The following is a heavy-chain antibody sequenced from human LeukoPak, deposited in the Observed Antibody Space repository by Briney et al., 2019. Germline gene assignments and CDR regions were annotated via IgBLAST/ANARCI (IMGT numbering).Heavy chain of an antibody. D-gene: IGHD2-15*01. CDR1: GFTFSSYA. J-gene: IGHJ5*02. CDR2: ISYDGSNK. CDR3: ARDPRNVGLAP. V-gene: IGHV3-30-3*01. Sequence: GGSLRLSCAASGFTFSSYAMHWVRQAPGKGPEWVAVISYDGSNKYYADSVKGRFTISRDNSKNTLYLQMNSLRVEDTAVYYCARDPRNVGLAPWGQGTLVTVSS.